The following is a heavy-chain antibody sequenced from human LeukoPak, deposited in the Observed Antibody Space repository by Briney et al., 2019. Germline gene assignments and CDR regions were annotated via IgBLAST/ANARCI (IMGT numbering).Heavy chain of an antibody. J-gene: IGHJ4*02. CDR2: ISGSGTGT. CDR3: AKSHCSAGHCNSGIYFDS. Sequence: GGSLRLSCAASGFTFDSYGMNWLRQAPGKGGEWVAGISGSGTGTRSSNFAMGRFTISRDNSRNTLYLQMNSLRAEDTALYYCAKSHCSAGHCNSGIYFDSWGLGTLVTVSS. V-gene: IGHV3-23*01. D-gene: IGHD2-15*01. CDR1: GFTFDSYG.